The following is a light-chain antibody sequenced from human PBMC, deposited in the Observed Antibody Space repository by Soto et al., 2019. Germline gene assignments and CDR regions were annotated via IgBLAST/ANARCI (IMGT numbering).Light chain of an antibody. CDR2: DVS. CDR3: SSYTSSSTVV. J-gene: IGLJ2*01. Sequence: QSALTQPASVSGSPGQSITISCTGTSSDVGGYNYVSWYQQHPGKAPKLMIYDVSNRPSGVSNRFSGSKSGNTASLTISGLQAEDEADYYCSSYTSSSTVVFAGGTKVTV. CDR1: SSDVGGYNY. V-gene: IGLV2-14*01.